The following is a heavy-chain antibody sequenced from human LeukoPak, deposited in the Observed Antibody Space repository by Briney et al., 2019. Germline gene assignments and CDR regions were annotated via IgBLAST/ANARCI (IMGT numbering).Heavy chain of an antibody. D-gene: IGHD3-22*01. J-gene: IGHJ4*02. V-gene: IGHV3-30*02. CDR1: GFTFSSYG. Sequence: GGSLRLSCAASGFTFSSYGMHWVRQAPGKGLEWVAFIRYDGSNKYYADSVKGRFTISRDNSKNTLYLQMNSLRAEDTAVYYCAKVILGSGYLFDYWGQGTLVTVSS. CDR3: AKVILGSGYLFDY. CDR2: IRYDGSNK.